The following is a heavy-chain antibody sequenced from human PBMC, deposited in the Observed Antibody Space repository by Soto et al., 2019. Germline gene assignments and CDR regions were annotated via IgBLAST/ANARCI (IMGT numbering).Heavy chain of an antibody. V-gene: IGHV1-2*04. CDR1: GYTFTGYY. Sequence: ASVKLSCKASGYTFTGYYMHWVRQAPGQGLEWMGWINPNSGGTNYAQKFQGWVTMTRDTSISTAYMELSRLRSDDTAVYYCARVCEYCGGDCPGGLFAPWAQGSLVLVSS. CDR2: INPNSGGT. D-gene: IGHD2-21*02. CDR3: ARVCEYCGGDCPGGLFAP. J-gene: IGHJ5*02.